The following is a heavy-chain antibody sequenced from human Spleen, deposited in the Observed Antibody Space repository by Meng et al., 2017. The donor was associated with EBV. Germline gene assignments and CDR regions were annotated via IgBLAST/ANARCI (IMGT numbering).Heavy chain of an antibody. V-gene: IGHV1-46*01. J-gene: IGHJ5*01. CDR3: ARSSEWNWFDS. CDR2: INPIGGYT. D-gene: IGHD3-10*01. Sequence: QVHLVQSGDEGKKPGASVKVSCKASGYTFTSYYMHWVRQAPGQGLEWMGIINPIGGYTDFAQNFQGRVTVTSDTSTTTVFMELASLRYEDTAVYFCARSSEWNWFDSWGQGTLVTVSS. CDR1: GYTFTSYY.